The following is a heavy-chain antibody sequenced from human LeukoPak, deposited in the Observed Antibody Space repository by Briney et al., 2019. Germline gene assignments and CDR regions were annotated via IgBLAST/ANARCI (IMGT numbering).Heavy chain of an antibody. CDR3: ARWADCSGGSCYPRYFDY. J-gene: IGHJ4*02. V-gene: IGHV4-59*08. Sequence: PSETLSLTCTVSGGSISSYYWSWIRQPPGKGLEWIGYIYYSGSTNYNPSLKNRVTISVDTSKNQFSLKLSSVTAADTAVYYCARWADCSGGSCYPRYFDYWGQGTLVTVSS. CDR1: GGSISSYY. CDR2: IYYSGST. D-gene: IGHD2-15*01.